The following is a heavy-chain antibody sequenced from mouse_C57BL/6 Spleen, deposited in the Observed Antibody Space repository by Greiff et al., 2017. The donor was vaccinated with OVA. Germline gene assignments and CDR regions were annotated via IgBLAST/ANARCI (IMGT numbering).Heavy chain of an antibody. J-gene: IGHJ2*01. Sequence: QVQLQQSGPGLVQPSQSLSITCTVSGFSLTSYGVHWVRQSPGTGLEWLGVIWSGGSTDYNAAFISRMSISKDNSKRQFFFKMNSLQDDDTAIYYCARKSAYYSNYFDYWGQGTTLTVSS. D-gene: IGHD2-5*01. CDR1: GFSLTSYG. CDR2: IWSGGST. CDR3: ARKSAYYSNYFDY. V-gene: IGHV2-2*01.